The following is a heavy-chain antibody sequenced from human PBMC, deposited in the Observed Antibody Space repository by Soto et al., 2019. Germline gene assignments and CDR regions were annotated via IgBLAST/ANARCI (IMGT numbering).Heavy chain of an antibody. CDR1: GFTFSSYS. CDR3: ARDYYGSGSYRYYYYYGMDV. J-gene: IGHJ6*02. CDR2: ISSSSSYI. D-gene: IGHD3-10*01. V-gene: IGHV3-21*01. Sequence: GSLRLSCAASGFTFSSYSMNWVRQAPGKGLEWVSSISSSSSYIYYADSVKGRFTISRDNAKNSLYLQMNSLRAEDTAVYYCARDYYGSGSYRYYYYYGMDVWGQGTTVTVSS.